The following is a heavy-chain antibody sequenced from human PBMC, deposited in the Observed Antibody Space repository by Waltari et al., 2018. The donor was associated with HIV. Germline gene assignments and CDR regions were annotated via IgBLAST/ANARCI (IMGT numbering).Heavy chain of an antibody. CDR3: VRTRYFDWPTRNY. D-gene: IGHD3-9*01. V-gene: IGHV3-21*05. CDR2: ISADGSYI. CDR1: GFPSSSSV. J-gene: IGHJ4*02. Sequence: EVHLVECGVGRVQPGGSLRLSFVAPGFPSSSSVMNWVRQTPGKGLEWVSYISADGSYIYYSDSLKGRFTVTRDNARGSLYLEMTSLRVEDTGVYYCVRTRYFDWPTRNYWGQGALVTVSS.